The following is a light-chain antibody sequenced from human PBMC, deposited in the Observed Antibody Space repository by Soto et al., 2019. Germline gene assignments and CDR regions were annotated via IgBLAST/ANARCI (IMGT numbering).Light chain of an antibody. V-gene: IGLV2-14*01. CDR3: GSYTRASTWV. CDR2: EVS. J-gene: IGLJ3*02. Sequence: QSVLTQPASVSGSPGQTITISCTGTSSDVGGYNYVSWFQQHPGKAPKLMIFEVSDRPSGVSNRFSGSKSGNTASLTISGLQVEDEADYYCGSYTRASTWVFGGGTKVTVL. CDR1: SSDVGGYNY.